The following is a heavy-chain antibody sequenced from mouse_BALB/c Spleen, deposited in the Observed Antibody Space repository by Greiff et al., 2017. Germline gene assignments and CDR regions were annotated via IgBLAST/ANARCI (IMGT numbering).Heavy chain of an antibody. J-gene: IGHJ3*01. V-gene: IGHV5-9-3*01. CDR1: GFTFSSYA. CDR3: ARQTNTWFAY. CDR2: ISSGGSYT. Sequence: EVQRVESGGGLVKPGGSLKLSCAASGFTFSSYAMPWVRQTPEKRLEWVATISSGGSYTYYPDSVKGRFTISRDNAKNTLYLQMSSLRSEDTAMYYCARQTNTWFAYWGQGTLVTVSA.